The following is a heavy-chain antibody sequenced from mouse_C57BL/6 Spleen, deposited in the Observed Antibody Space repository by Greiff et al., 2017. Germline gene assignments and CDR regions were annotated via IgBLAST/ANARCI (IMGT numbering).Heavy chain of an antibody. CDR1: GYAFSSYW. CDR3: ARGIYYGSSVDY. D-gene: IGHD1-1*01. CDR2: IYPGDGDT. V-gene: IGHV1-80*01. J-gene: IGHJ2*01. Sequence: LVEPGASVKISCKASGYAFSSYWMNWVKQRPGKGLEWIGQIYPGDGDTNYNGKFKGKATLTADKSSSTAYMQLSSLTSEDSAVYFCARGIYYGSSVDYWGQGTTLTVSS.